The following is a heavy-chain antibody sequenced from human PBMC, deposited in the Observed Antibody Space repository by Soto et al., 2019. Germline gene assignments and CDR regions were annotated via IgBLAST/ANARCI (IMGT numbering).Heavy chain of an antibody. D-gene: IGHD3-10*01. CDR2: IWYDGSNK. V-gene: IGHV3-33*01. CDR1: ELSSNNFG. CDR3: ARDPSHGSGSYLDY. J-gene: IGHJ4*02. Sequence: QVQLVEYGGGVVQPGGSLRPSCLAPELSSNNFGRHWVRQAPGKGLGWVAVIWYDGSNKYYADSVKGRFTISRDNSKNTLYLQMSSLRAEDTAVYFCARDPSHGSGSYLDYWGQGALVAVSS.